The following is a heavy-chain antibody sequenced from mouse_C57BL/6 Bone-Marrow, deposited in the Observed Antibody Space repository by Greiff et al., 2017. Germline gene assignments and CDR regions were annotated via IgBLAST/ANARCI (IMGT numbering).Heavy chain of an antibody. D-gene: IGHD1-1*01. J-gene: IGHJ2*01. CDR3: ARSSYYYGSSYVTYFDY. CDR1: GYAFSSSW. V-gene: IGHV1-82*01. Sequence: VQLQQSGPELVKPGASVKISCKASGYAFSSSWMNWVKQRPGTGLEWIGRIYPGDGDTNYNGKFKGKATLTADKSSSTAYMHLSRLTSEDSAVYFCARSSYYYGSSYVTYFDYWGQGTTLTVSS. CDR2: IYPGDGDT.